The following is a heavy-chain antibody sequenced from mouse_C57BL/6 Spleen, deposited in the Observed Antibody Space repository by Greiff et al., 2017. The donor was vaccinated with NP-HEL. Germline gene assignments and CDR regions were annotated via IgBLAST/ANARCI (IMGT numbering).Heavy chain of an antibody. D-gene: IGHD2-5*01. CDR2: IYPGDGDT. V-gene: IGHV1-82*01. J-gene: IGHJ4*01. CDR3: ARDSNYEGYAMDY. CDR1: GYAFSSSW. Sequence: VKLMESGPELVKPGASVKISCKASGYAFSSSWMNWVKQRPGKGLEWIGRIYPGDGDTNYNGKFKGKATLTADKSSSTAYMQLSSLTSEDSAVYFCARDSNYEGYAMDYWGQGTSVTVSS.